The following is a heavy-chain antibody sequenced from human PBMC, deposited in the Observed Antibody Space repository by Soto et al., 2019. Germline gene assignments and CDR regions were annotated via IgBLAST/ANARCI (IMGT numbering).Heavy chain of an antibody. CDR2: ISWNSGSI. CDR1: GFTFSSYA. CDR3: AKDLLLFGVVSSPFYGMDV. J-gene: IGHJ6*02. V-gene: IGHV3-9*01. Sequence: GGSLRLSCTASGFTFSSYAMSWVRQAPGKGLEWVSGISWNSGSIGYADSVKGRFTISRDNAKNSLYLQMNSLRAEDTALYYCAKDLLLFGVVSSPFYGMDVWGQGTTVTVSS. D-gene: IGHD3-3*01.